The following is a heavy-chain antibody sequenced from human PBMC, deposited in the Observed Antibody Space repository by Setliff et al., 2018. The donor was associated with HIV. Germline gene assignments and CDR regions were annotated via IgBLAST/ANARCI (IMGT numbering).Heavy chain of an antibody. CDR2: IYNSG. CDR1: GGSIGSHY. J-gene: IGHJ5*02. CDR3: ARVFPHPYGNSWFDT. D-gene: IGHD3-16*01. Sequence: SETLSLTCSVSGGSIGSHYWSWIRQPPGKGLEWIGYIYNSGNYNPSLKSRVIMAVDTSKNEFSLKLSSVTAADTAVYYCARVFPHPYGNSWFDTWARESWSPSPQ. V-gene: IGHV4-59*11.